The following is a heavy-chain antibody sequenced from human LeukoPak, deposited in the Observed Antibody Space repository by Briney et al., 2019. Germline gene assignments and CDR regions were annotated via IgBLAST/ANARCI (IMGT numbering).Heavy chain of an antibody. D-gene: IGHD3-9*01. CDR3: ARGPGYEILTGSFNYYYMDV. CDR2: INHSGST. V-gene: IGHV4-34*01. Sequence: SETLSLTCVVYGESFSGYYWGWIRQPPGKGLEWIGEINHSGSTHYSPSLKSRVIISVDTSKRQFFLKLRSVTAADTAVYYCARGPGYEILTGSFNYYYMDVWGKGTTVTVSS. J-gene: IGHJ6*03. CDR1: GESFSGYY.